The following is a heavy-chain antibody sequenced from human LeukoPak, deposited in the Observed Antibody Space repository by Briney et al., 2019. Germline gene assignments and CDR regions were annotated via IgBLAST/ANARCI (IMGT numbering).Heavy chain of an antibody. V-gene: IGHV4-4*08. Sequence: SSETLSLTCTVSGGSINNYYWSWIRQPPGKGLEWIGRIYSSGDTNYNPSLKSRVTISVDTSKNQFSLKLSSVTAADTAVYYCAISDGWFDPWGQGTLVTVSS. D-gene: IGHD3-16*02. CDR1: GGSINNYY. CDR3: AISDGWFDP. CDR2: IYSSGDT. J-gene: IGHJ5*02.